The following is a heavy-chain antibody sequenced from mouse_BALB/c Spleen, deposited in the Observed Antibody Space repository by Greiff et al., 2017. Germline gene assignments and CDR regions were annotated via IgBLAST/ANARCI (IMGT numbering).Heavy chain of an antibody. CDR1: GYAFSSYW. CDR3: ARWDTTVVDY. D-gene: IGHD1-1*01. CDR2: IYPGDGDT. Sequence: QVHVKQSGAELVRPGSSVKISCKASGYAFSSYWMNWVKQRPGQGLEWIGQIYPGDGDTNYNGKFKGKATLTADKSSSTAYMQLSSLTSEDSAVYFCARWDTTVVDYWGQGTTLTVSS. J-gene: IGHJ2*01. V-gene: IGHV1-80*01.